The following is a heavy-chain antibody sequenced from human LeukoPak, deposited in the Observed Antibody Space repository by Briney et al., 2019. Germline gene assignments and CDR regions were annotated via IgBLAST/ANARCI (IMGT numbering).Heavy chain of an antibody. CDR1: GYTFTSYG. D-gene: IGHD5-18*01. Sequence: GASVKVSCKASGYTFTSYGISWVRQATGQGLEWMGWMNPNSGNTGYAQKFQGRVTMTRNTSISTAYMELSSLRSEDTAVYYCARAGRYSYGYWFDPWGQGTLVTVSS. J-gene: IGHJ5*02. CDR3: ARAGRYSYGYWFDP. CDR2: MNPNSGNT. V-gene: IGHV1-8*02.